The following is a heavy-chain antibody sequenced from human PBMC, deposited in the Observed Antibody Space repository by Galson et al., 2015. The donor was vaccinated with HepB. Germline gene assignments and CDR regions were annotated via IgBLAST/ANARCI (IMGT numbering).Heavy chain of an antibody. CDR2: INPSSGNP. Sequence: SVKVSCKASGYTFTDFYMHWARQAPGQGLEWVGGINPSSGNPKYIQKFQGRVTVTRDTSISTAYMERSRLRSDDTALYYCAAELSVGPDSLKSFHTRGQGTMITVSS. CDR3: AAELSVGPDSLKSFHT. CDR1: GYTFTDFY. V-gene: IGHV1-2*02. D-gene: IGHD1-7*01. J-gene: IGHJ3*02.